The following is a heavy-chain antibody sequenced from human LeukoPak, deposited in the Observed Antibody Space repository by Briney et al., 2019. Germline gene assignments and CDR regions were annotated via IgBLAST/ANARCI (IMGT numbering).Heavy chain of an antibody. D-gene: IGHD4-17*01. Sequence: SQTLSLTCAVSGGSISSGGYSWGWIRQPPGKGLEWIGSIYYSGSTHYNPSLKSRVTISVDTSKNQFSLKLSSVTAADTAVYYCASGDDYGDYVHYWGQGTLVTVSS. J-gene: IGHJ4*02. CDR2: IYYSGST. V-gene: IGHV4-30-2*03. CDR1: GGSISSGGYS. CDR3: ASGDDYGDYVHY.